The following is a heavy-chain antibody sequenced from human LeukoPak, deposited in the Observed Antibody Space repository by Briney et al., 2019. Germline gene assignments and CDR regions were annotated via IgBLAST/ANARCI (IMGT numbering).Heavy chain of an antibody. CDR3: ARPAHYGSGSYPYYFDY. V-gene: IGHV4-59*01. D-gene: IGHD3-10*01. CDR1: GGSISSYY. Sequence: PSETLSLTWTVTGGSISSYYWSWIRQPPGQGLEWVGHIYYSGSTNYNPSLKSRVTISVDTSKNQFSLKLSSVTAADTAVYYCARPAHYGSGSYPYYFDYWGQGTLVTVSS. J-gene: IGHJ4*02. CDR2: IYYSGST.